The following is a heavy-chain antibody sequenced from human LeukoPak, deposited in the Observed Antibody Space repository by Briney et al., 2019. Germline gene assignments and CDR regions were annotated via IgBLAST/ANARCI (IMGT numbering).Heavy chain of an antibody. CDR1: GGSISSYY. J-gene: IGHJ6*03. CDR2: ISDSGST. CDR3: ARVVMSSVYYYYMDV. D-gene: IGHD3-10*01. V-gene: IGHV4-59*01. Sequence: NTSETLSLTCTVFGGSISSYYWSWIRQSPGKGLEWIGYISDSGSTNYNPSLKSRVSISVDTSKNQFSLKLSSVTAADTAVYYCARVVMSSVYYYYMDVWGEGTAVTVSS.